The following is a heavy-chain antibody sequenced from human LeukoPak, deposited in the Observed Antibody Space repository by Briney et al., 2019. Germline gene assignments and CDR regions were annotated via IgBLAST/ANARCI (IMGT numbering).Heavy chain of an antibody. Sequence: PGGSLRLSCAASGFTFSSYAMSWVRQAPGKGLEWVSAISGSGGSTYYADSVKGRFTISRDNSKNTLYLQMNSLRAEDTAVYYCAKDIVVVPAADGYFDYWGQRTLVTVSS. CDR1: GFTFSSYA. J-gene: IGHJ4*02. CDR2: ISGSGGST. CDR3: AKDIVVVPAADGYFDY. D-gene: IGHD2-2*01. V-gene: IGHV3-23*01.